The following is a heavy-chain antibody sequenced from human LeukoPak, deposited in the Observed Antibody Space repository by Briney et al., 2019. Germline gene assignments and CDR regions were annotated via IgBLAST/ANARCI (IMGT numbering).Heavy chain of an antibody. CDR3: ARERTGRYVDWSLDF. Sequence: GGSLRLSCAASGFTFGRYGMNWVRQAPGKGLEWISSISGSGSFLYHADSVKGRFTMSRDNANNLIYLQMNSLRDEDTALYFCARERTGRYVDWSLDFWGQGTLVTVSS. V-gene: IGHV3-21*01. J-gene: IGHJ4*02. CDR2: ISGSGSFL. CDR1: GFTFGRYG. D-gene: IGHD3-9*01.